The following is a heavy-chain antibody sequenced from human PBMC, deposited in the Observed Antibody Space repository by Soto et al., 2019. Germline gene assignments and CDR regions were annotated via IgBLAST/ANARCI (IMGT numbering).Heavy chain of an antibody. D-gene: IGHD3-9*01. CDR2: IYTSGST. CDR1: VGSISSYY. Sequence: SETLSLTGTVSVGSISSYYWSWIRQPAGKGLEWIGRIYTSGSTNYNPSLKSRVTMSVDTSKNQFSLKLSSVTAADTAVYYCARVRVLRYFDWLLYEDGMDVWGQGTTVTVSS. V-gene: IGHV4-4*07. J-gene: IGHJ6*02. CDR3: ARVRVLRYFDWLLYEDGMDV.